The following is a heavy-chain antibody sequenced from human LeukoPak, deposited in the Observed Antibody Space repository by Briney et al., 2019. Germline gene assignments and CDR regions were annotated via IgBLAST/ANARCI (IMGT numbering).Heavy chain of an antibody. CDR2: ISAYNGNT. CDR3: ACAGYCSGGSCYSFDY. J-gene: IGHJ4*02. V-gene: IGHV1-18*01. D-gene: IGHD2-15*01. Sequence: ASVTVSCTASGYTFTSYGISWVRQAPGQGLEWMGWISAYNGNTNYAQKFQGRVTITRDTSASTAYMELSSLRSEDTAVYYCACAGYCSGGSCYSFDYWGQGTLDTVSS. CDR1: GYTFTSYG.